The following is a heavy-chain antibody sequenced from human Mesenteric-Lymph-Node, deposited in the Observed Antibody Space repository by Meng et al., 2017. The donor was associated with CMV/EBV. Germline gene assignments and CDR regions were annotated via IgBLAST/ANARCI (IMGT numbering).Heavy chain of an antibody. CDR3: AKDITDFGVAGRGMDV. D-gene: IGHD3-3*01. Sequence: GGSLRLSCAASGFTFSGYGMHWVRQAPGKGLEWVTFIQYDGSKKYYTDSVKGRFTISRDNSKNMLYLQMNSLRAEDTAVYYCAKDITDFGVAGRGMDVWGQGITVTVSS. CDR2: IQYDGSKK. V-gene: IGHV3-30*02. CDR1: GFTFSGYG. J-gene: IGHJ6*02.